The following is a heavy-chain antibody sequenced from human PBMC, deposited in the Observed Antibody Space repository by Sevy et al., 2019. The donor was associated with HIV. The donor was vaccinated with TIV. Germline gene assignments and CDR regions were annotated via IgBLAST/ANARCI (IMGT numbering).Heavy chain of an antibody. CDR1: GFTFSSYS. Sequence: GGSLRLSCAASGFTFSSYSMNWVRQAPGKGLEWVSSISSSSSYIYYADSVKGRFTISRDNAKNSLYLQMNSLRAEDTAVYYCVRDIAAGTRDAFDIWGQGTMVTVSS. CDR3: VRDIAAGTRDAFDI. D-gene: IGHD6-13*01. V-gene: IGHV3-21*01. CDR2: ISSSSSYI. J-gene: IGHJ3*02.